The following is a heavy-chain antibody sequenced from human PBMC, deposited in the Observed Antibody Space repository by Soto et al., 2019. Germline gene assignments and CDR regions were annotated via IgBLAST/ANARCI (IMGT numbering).Heavy chain of an antibody. CDR3: AKDLAYYGSSPIDS. CDR1: GFTFSNYA. Sequence: PGGSLRLSCAASGFTFSNYAMSWVRQAPGKGLELVSVFSGDTDITYYADSVKGRFTISRDNSKNTLSLQMNSLSAEDTAVYYCAKDLAYYGSSPIDSWGPGTLVTVSS. J-gene: IGHJ4*02. D-gene: IGHD2-15*01. CDR2: FSGDTDIT. V-gene: IGHV3-23*01.